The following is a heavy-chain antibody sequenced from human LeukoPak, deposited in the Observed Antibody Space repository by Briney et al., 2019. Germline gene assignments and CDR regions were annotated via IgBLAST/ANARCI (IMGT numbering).Heavy chain of an antibody. CDR3: AKDMHYYYYGMDV. Sequence: GGSLRLSCAASGFTFSDYYMSWIRQAPGKGLEWVSYISSSSSYTNYADSVKGRFTISRDNAKNSLYLQMNSLRAEDTALYYCAKDMHYYYYGMDVWGQGTTVTVSS. CDR1: GFTFSDYY. J-gene: IGHJ6*02. V-gene: IGHV3-11*05. D-gene: IGHD2-2*01. CDR2: ISSSSSYT.